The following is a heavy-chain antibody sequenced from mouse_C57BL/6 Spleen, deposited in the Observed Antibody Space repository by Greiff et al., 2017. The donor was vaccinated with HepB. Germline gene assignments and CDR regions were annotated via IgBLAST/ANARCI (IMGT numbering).Heavy chain of an antibody. CDR2: IYPGDGDT. CDR1: GYAFSSYW. Sequence: QVHVKQSGAELVKPGASVKISCKASGYAFSSYWMNWVKQRPGKGLEWIGQIYPGDGDTNYNGKFKGKATLTADKSSSTAYMQLSSLTSEDSAVYFCAYDYDAAWFAYWGQGTLVTVSA. CDR3: AYDYDAAWFAY. V-gene: IGHV1-80*01. J-gene: IGHJ3*01. D-gene: IGHD2-4*01.